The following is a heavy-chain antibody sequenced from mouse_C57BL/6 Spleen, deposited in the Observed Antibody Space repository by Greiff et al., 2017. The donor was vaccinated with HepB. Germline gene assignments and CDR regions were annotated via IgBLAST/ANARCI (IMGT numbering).Heavy chain of an antibody. Sequence: QVHVKQSGAELVKPGASVKISCKASGYAFSSYWMNWVKQRPGKGLEWIGQIYPGDGDTNYNGKFKGKATLTADKSSSTAYMQLSSLTSEDSAVYFCAKRNYYSNLYFDYWGQGTTLTVSS. V-gene: IGHV1-80*01. J-gene: IGHJ2*01. CDR3: AKRNYYSNLYFDY. D-gene: IGHD2-5*01. CDR1: GYAFSSYW. CDR2: IYPGDGDT.